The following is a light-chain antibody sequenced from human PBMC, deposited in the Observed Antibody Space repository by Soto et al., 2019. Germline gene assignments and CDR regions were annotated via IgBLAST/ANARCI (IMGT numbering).Light chain of an antibody. J-gene: IGLJ1*01. Sequence: QPVLTQPPSGSAAPGQKGSITCSESSSDTGNNYVSWYQLLPGTAPKLLIYENNKRPSGIPDRFSASKSGTSATLGITGLQTGDEAEYYCGTWDSSLSADVFGTGTKVTVL. CDR1: SSDTGNNY. CDR2: ENN. CDR3: GTWDSSLSADV. V-gene: IGLV1-51*02.